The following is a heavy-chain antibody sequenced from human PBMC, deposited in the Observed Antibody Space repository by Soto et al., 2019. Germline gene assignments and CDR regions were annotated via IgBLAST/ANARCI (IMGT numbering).Heavy chain of an antibody. CDR2: IIPIFGRA. Sequence: QVQLVQSGAEVKKPGSSVKVSCKASGGTFSSYAISWVRQAPGQGLEWMGGIIPIFGRANYAQKFQGRVTIIAAASTSTAYMELSSLRSEDTAVYYCAQTLGLAVAGPGRFDLWGRGTLVTVSS. D-gene: IGHD6-19*01. V-gene: IGHV1-69*12. J-gene: IGHJ2*01. CDR1: GGTFSSYA. CDR3: AQTLGLAVAGPGRFDL.